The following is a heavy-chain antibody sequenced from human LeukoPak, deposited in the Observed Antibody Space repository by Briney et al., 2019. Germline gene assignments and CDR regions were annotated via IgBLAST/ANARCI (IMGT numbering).Heavy chain of an antibody. Sequence: GASVKVSCKASAYTFTSYDINWVRQATGQGLEWMGWMNPNSGNTGYAQKFQDRVTMTRNTSISTAYMELSSLRSEDTAVYYCARGAPGSYCSGGSCPYFDYWGQGTLISVSS. CDR1: AYTFTSYD. D-gene: IGHD2-15*01. CDR3: ARGAPGSYCSGGSCPYFDY. CDR2: MNPNSGNT. V-gene: IGHV1-8*01. J-gene: IGHJ4*02.